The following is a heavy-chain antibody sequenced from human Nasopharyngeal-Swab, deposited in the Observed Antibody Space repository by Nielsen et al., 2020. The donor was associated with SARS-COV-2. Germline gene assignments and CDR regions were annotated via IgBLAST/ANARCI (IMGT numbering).Heavy chain of an antibody. CDR2: IRSKAYGGTT. D-gene: IGHD2-15*01. Sequence: WIRQPPGKGLEWVGFIRSKAYGGTTEYAASVKGRFTISRDDSKSLAYLQMNSLKTEDTAVYYCTRGGDCSGGSCQTWIQLWADYWGQGTLVTVSS. V-gene: IGHV3-49*02. J-gene: IGHJ4*02. CDR3: TRGGDCSGGSCQTWIQLWADY.